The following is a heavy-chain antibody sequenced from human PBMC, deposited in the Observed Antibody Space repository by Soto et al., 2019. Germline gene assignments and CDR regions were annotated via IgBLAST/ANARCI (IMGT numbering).Heavy chain of an antibody. Sequence: QVQLVESGGGVVQPGRSLRLSCAASGFTFSSYGMHWVRQAPGEGLEWVAVIWYDGSNKWYADSVKGRFTISRDNSKNTLYLQMNSLRAEDTAVYSCARDRGYSGYDSPRFYYGMDVWGQGTTVTVSS. CDR1: GFTFSSYG. CDR3: ARDRGYSGYDSPRFYYGMDV. V-gene: IGHV3-33*01. J-gene: IGHJ6*02. CDR2: IWYDGSNK. D-gene: IGHD5-12*01.